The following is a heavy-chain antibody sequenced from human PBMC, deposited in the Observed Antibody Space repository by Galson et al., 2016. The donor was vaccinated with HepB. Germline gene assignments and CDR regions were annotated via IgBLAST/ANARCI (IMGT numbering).Heavy chain of an antibody. V-gene: IGHV2-70*11. CDR2: IDWDDDK. Sequence: PALVKPTQTLTLTCAFSGFSLSTSGMCVSWIRQPPGKALEWLARIDWDDDKYYSTSLKTRLTISKDTSKNQVVLTMTNMDPVDPATYYCERLTTVTYGYDYWGQGTLVTVSS. CDR1: GFSLSTSGMC. D-gene: IGHD4-17*01. J-gene: IGHJ4*02. CDR3: ERLTTVTYGYDY.